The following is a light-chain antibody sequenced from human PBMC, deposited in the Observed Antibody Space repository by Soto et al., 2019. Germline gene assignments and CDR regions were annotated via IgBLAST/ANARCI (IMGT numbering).Light chain of an antibody. CDR1: SGHSSYA. Sequence: QSVLTQSPSASASLGASVKLTCTLSSGHSSYAIAWQQQQPEKGPRYLMKINSDGSHSKGDGIPDRFSGSSSGAERYLTISSLQAEDEADYYCQTWGTGIHVVFGGGTKVTVL. J-gene: IGLJ2*01. CDR2: INSDGSH. CDR3: QTWGTGIHVV. V-gene: IGLV4-69*01.